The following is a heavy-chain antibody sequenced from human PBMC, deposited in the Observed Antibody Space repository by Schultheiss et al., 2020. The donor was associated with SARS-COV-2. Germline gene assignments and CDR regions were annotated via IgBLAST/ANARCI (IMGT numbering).Heavy chain of an antibody. Sequence: GGSLRLSCAASGFSFSDHYMTWIRQAPGKGLEWVAVISYDGSNKYYADSVKGRFTISRDNSKNTLYLQMNSLRAEDTAVYYCARDHSGHDYWGQGTLVTVSS. CDR2: ISYDGSNK. V-gene: IGHV3-30*03. J-gene: IGHJ4*02. D-gene: IGHD1-26*01. CDR3: ARDHSGHDY. CDR1: GFSFSDHY.